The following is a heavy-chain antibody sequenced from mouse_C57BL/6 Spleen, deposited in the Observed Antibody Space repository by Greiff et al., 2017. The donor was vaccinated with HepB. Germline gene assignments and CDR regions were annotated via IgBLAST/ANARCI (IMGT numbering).Heavy chain of an antibody. D-gene: IGHD1-1*01. CDR3: ARRDYGRTYYAMDY. CDR2: IDPSDSYT. J-gene: IGHJ4*01. V-gene: IGHV1-69*01. Sequence: QVQLQQSGAELVMPGASVKLSCKASGYTFTSYWMHWVKQRPGQGLEWIGEIDPSDSYTNYNQKFKGKSTLTVDKSSSTAYMQLSSLTSEDSAVYYCARRDYGRTYYAMDYWGQGTSVTVSS. CDR1: GYTFTSYW.